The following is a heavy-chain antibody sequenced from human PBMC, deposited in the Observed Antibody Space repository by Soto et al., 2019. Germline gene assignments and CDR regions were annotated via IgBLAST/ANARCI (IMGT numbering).Heavy chain of an antibody. CDR3: AKDAAYYFDY. CDR1: GFTFDDYA. D-gene: IGHD6-25*01. V-gene: IGHV3-9*01. Sequence: EVQLVESGGGLVQPGRSLRLSCAASGFTFDDYAMHWVRQAPGKGLEWVSGISWGSGSIDYADSVKGRFTISRDNANNSLYLQMNSLRAEDTALYYCAKDAAYYFDYWGQGTLVTVSS. J-gene: IGHJ4*02. CDR2: ISWGSGSI.